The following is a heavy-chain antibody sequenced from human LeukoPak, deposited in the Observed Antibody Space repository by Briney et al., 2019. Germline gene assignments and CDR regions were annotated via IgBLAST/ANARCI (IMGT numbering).Heavy chain of an antibody. CDR2: ISSSSSTI. V-gene: IGHV3-48*01. Sequence: GGSLRLSCAASGFTFSSYSMNWVRQAPGKGLEWVSYISSSSSTIYCADSVKGRFTISRDNAKNSLYLQMNSLRAEDTAVYYCALYCSGGSCYNYYYYYYYMDVWGKGTTVTVSS. CDR3: ALYCSGGSCYNYYYYYYYMDV. D-gene: IGHD2-15*01. J-gene: IGHJ6*03. CDR1: GFTFSSYS.